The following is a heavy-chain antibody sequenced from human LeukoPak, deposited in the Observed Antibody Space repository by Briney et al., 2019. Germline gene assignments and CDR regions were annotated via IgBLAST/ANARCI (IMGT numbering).Heavy chain of an antibody. V-gene: IGHV3-23*01. D-gene: IGHD2-21*02. CDR1: GFTFSTYA. CDR3: AQGGHDFNPFYY. J-gene: IGHJ4*02. Sequence: PGGSLRLSCAASGFTFSTYAMGWVRQAPGEGLEWGSSIKGGGGDPFYADSVRGRFTISRDKSKNTLYLQLNSLRPEDTAVYFCAQGGHDFNPFYYWGQGTLVTVSS. CDR2: IKGGGGDP.